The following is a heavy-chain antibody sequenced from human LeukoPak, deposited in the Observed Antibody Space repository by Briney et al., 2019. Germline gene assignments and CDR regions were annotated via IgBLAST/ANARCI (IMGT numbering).Heavy chain of an antibody. CDR1: GGSISSYY. J-gene: IGHJ4*02. D-gene: IGHD3-3*02. Sequence: SGTLSLTCTVSGGSISSYYWSWIRQPPGEGLEWIGYIHTSGSTDYNPSLKSRLTMSIDTSKNQFSLKLTSMTAADTAVYYCARHFKSAASERSFDYWGQGTLVNVAS. V-gene: IGHV4-4*09. CDR2: IHTSGST. CDR3: ARHFKSAASERSFDY.